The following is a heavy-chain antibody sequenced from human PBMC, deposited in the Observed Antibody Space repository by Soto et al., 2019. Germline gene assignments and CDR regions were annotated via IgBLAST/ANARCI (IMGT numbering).Heavy chain of an antibody. Sequence: ASETLSLTCTVSGGSVSSGSYYWSWIRQPPGKGLEWIGYIYYSGSTNYNPSLKSRVTISVDTSKNQFSLKLSSVTAADTAVYYCASSGVQLLWFGELLPWSQGTLVTVSS. CDR2: IYYSGST. J-gene: IGHJ5*02. CDR3: ASSGVQLLWFGELLP. V-gene: IGHV4-61*01. CDR1: GGSVSSGSYY. D-gene: IGHD3-10*01.